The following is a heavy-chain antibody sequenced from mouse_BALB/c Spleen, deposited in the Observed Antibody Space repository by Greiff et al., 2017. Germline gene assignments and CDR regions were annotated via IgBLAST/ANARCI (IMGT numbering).Heavy chain of an antibody. V-gene: IGHV2-2*02. CDR2: IWRGGST. J-gene: IGHJ3*01. D-gene: IGHD1-2*01. Sequence: QVQLKQSGPGLVQPSQSLSITCTVSGFSLTSYGVHWVRQSPGKGLEWLGVIWRGGSTDYNAAFISRLSISKDNTKSQVFFQMNSLQTNDTAIYYCASDYVYWFAYWGQGTLVTVSA. CDR3: ASDYVYWFAY. CDR1: GFSLTSYG.